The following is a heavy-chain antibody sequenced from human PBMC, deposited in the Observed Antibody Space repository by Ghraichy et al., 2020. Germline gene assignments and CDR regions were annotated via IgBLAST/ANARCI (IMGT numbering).Heavy chain of an antibody. CDR2: IIPILGIA. D-gene: IGHD1-26*01. Sequence: LVKVSCKASGGTFSSYAISWVRQAPGQGLEWMGGIIPILGIANYAQKFQGRVTITADKSTSTAYMELSSLRSEDTAVYYCAREGGSYYDRYYYYGMDVWDQGTTVTVSS. V-gene: IGHV1-69*10. CDR1: GGTFSSYA. CDR3: AREGGSYYDRYYYYGMDV. J-gene: IGHJ6*02.